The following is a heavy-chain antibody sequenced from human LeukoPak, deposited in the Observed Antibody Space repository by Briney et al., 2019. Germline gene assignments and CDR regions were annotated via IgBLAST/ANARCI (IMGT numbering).Heavy chain of an antibody. V-gene: IGHV3-30-3*01. D-gene: IGHD6-19*01. CDR2: ISYDGSNK. CDR1: GFTFSSYA. Sequence: GGSLRLSCEASGFTFSSYAMHWVRQAPGKGLEWVAVISYDGSNKYYADSVKGRFTISRDNSKNTLYLQMNSLRAEDTAVYYCAREGWLVLAYAFDIWGQGTMVTVSS. CDR3: AREGWLVLAYAFDI. J-gene: IGHJ3*02.